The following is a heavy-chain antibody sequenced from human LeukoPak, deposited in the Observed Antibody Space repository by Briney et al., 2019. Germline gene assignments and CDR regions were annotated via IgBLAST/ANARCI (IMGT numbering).Heavy chain of an antibody. CDR3: AAGTTGYYYMDV. D-gene: IGHD1-7*01. CDR2: IIPIFGTA. Sequence: WASVKVSCKASGGTFSSYAISWVRQAPGQGLEWMGGIIPIFGTANYAQKFQGRVTITTDESTSTAYMELSSLRSEDTAVYYCAAGTTGYYYMDVWGKGTTVTVSS. J-gene: IGHJ6*03. CDR1: GGTFSSYA. V-gene: IGHV1-69*05.